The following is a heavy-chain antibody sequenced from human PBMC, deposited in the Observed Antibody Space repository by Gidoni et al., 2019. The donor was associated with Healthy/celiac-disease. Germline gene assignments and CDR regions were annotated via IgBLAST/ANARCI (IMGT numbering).Heavy chain of an antibody. D-gene: IGHD2-8*01. Sequence: EVQLVESGGGLVKPGGSLRPSCAASGFPFSGYSMNWVRQAPGKGLGWVATISSSSRYIYYADAVKGRFTISRDNAKNSLYLQMNSLRAEDTAVDYCARVNRDIVLMVYAMCFDYWGQGTLVTVSS. CDR2: ISSSSRYI. J-gene: IGHJ4*02. V-gene: IGHV3-21*01. CDR1: GFPFSGYS. CDR3: ARVNRDIVLMVYAMCFDY.